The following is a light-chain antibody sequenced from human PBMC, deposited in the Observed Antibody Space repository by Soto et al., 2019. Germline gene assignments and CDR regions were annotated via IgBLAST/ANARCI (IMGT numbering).Light chain of an antibody. CDR1: QSLNSY. CDR3: QQRRDWPLT. J-gene: IGKJ4*01. Sequence: EIVLTQSPATLSLSPGERATLSCRASQSLNSYLAWFQQKPGQAPRLLIYDASNRATDIPARFSGSGSGTDFTLTNSSLEPADFAVYYCQQRRDWPLTFGGGTRVEIK. CDR2: DAS. V-gene: IGKV3-11*01.